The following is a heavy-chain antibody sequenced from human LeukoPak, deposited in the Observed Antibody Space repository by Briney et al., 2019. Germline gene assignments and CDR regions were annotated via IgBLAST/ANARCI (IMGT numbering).Heavy chain of an antibody. V-gene: IGHV3-30*18. CDR1: GFTFSSYG. CDR2: ISYVGSNK. D-gene: IGHD2-15*01. Sequence: GRSLRLSCAASGFTFSSYGMHWVRQAPGKGLEWVAVISYVGSNKYYADSVRGRFTISRDNSKNTLYLQMNSLRAEETAVYYWAKDWGVEVVAATYFDYWGQGTLVTVSS. J-gene: IGHJ4*02. CDR3: AKDWGVEVVAATYFDY.